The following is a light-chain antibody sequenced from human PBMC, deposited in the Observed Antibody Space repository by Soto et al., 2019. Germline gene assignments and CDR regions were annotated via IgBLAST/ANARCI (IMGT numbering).Light chain of an antibody. Sequence: QSALTQPASVSGSPGQSITISCTGTSGDIGSYNRVSWYQQHPGKAPKLIIYEVTDRPSGVSNRFSGSKSGNTASLTISGLQAEDEADYYCSSYTRSSTLYVFGTGTKLTVL. J-gene: IGLJ1*01. V-gene: IGLV2-14*01. CDR1: SGDIGSYNR. CDR2: EVT. CDR3: SSYTRSSTLYV.